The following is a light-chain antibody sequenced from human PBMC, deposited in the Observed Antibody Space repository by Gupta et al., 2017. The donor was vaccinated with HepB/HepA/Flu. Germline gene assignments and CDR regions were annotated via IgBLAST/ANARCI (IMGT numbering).Light chain of an antibody. Sequence: QSVLTQPPSASGTPGQRVTISCSGSSSNIGTNTVNWYQQLPGTAPKVLIDSSHQRPSGVPDRFSASKSGTSASLDISGLQSEDEAYYYCASWDTSLTGWLFGGGTKLTVL. CDR2: SSH. CDR3: ASWDTSLTGWL. J-gene: IGLJ3*02. CDR1: SSNIGTNT. V-gene: IGLV1-44*01.